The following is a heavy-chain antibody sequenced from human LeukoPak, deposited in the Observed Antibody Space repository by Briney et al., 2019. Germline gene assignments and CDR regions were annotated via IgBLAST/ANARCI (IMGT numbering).Heavy chain of an antibody. CDR1: GGSISSYY. D-gene: IGHD3-10*01. J-gene: IGHJ6*03. CDR3: ARESRAMGYGSGIRNPYYYYMDV. CDR2: IYYSGST. V-gene: IGHV4-59*01. Sequence: SETLSLTCTVSGGSISSYYWSWIRQPPGKGLEWVAYIYYSGSTNYNPSLKSRVNISVDTSKNQFALKLSSVTAADTAVYYCARESRAMGYGSGIRNPYYYYMDVWGKGTTVTISS.